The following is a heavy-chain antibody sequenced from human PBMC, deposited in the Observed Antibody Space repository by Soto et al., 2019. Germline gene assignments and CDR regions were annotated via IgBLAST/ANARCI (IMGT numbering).Heavy chain of an antibody. J-gene: IGHJ4*02. Sequence: QVQLVQSGAEMKKPGSSVKVSCQSSGGTLNTYAMNWVRQAPGQGPEWMGDISPMFGAANYAPKFQGRVTITADESTGTSYMQFSSVTSEDTALYFCAREVQVHTPAFVYGGQGTLVTVSS. V-gene: IGHV1-69*19. CDR2: ISPMFGAA. D-gene: IGHD3-10*01. CDR1: GGTLNTYA. CDR3: AREVQVHTPAFVY.